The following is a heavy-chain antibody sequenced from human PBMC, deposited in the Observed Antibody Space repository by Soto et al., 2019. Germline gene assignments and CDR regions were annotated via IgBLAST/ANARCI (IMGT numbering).Heavy chain of an antibody. Sequence: GGSLRLSCAASGFTFSSYAMGWIRQGPGKGLEWVAVVSIGGSTHYADSVRGRFTISRDNSKNTLSLQMNSLTAEDTAVYFCAKRRGAGGHFDYWGQGALVTVSS. CDR1: GFTFSSYA. CDR2: VSIGGST. J-gene: IGHJ4*02. CDR3: AKRRGAGGHFDY. D-gene: IGHD2-15*01. V-gene: IGHV3-23*01.